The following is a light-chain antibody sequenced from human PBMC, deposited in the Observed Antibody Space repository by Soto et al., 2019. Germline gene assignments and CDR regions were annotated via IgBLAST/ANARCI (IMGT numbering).Light chain of an antibody. Sequence: QSALTQPASVSGSPGQSITISCTGTSSDVGTYTLVSWYQQHPGKAPKLVIYGVNKRPAGVSKRFSGSKSGDTASLTISGLQAEDEADYYCSSYAGAITFYVFGTGTKLTVL. CDR1: SSDVGTYTL. J-gene: IGLJ1*01. CDR2: GVN. CDR3: SSYAGAITFYV. V-gene: IGLV2-23*02.